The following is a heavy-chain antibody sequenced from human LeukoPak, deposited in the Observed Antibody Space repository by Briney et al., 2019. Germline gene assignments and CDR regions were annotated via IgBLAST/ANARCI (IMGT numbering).Heavy chain of an antibody. CDR3: ARGGDGDFLYYYSGMDV. J-gene: IGHJ6*02. CDR1: GGSFSGYY. CDR2: INHSGST. Sequence: SETLSLTCAVYGGSFSGYYWSWIRQPPGKGLEWIGEINHSGSTNYNPSLKSRVTISVDTSKNQFSLKLSSVTAADTAVYYCARGGDGDFLYYYSGMDVWGQGTTVTVSS. D-gene: IGHD4-17*01. V-gene: IGHV4-34*01.